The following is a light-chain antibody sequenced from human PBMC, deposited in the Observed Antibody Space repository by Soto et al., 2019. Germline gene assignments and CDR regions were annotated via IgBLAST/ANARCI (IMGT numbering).Light chain of an antibody. CDR2: GAS. J-gene: IGKJ4*01. CDR3: QQYNSWPLT. Sequence: EIVLKQSPGTLSLSPGEIATLSFRASQSVINNYLAWYQQKPGQAPRLLIYGASNRATGIPDRFSGSGSGTEFTLTISSLQSEDFAVYYCQQYNSWPLTFGGGTKVDI. CDR1: QSVINNY. V-gene: IGKV3-20*01.